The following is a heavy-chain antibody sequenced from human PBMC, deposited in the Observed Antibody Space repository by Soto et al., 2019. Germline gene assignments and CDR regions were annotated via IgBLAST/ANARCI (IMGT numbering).Heavy chain of an antibody. Sequence: GGSLRLSCAASGFTFSSYGMHWVRQAPGKGLEWVAVIWYDGSNKYYADSVKGRFTISRDNSKNTLYLQMNSLRAEDTAVYYCARDYDFWSGYYGFDYWGQGTLVTVSS. CDR1: GFTFSSYG. V-gene: IGHV3-33*01. CDR3: ARDYDFWSGYYGFDY. J-gene: IGHJ4*02. D-gene: IGHD3-3*01. CDR2: IWYDGSNK.